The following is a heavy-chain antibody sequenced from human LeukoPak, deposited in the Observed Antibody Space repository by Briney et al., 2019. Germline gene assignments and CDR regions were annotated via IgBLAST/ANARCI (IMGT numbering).Heavy chain of an antibody. J-gene: IGHJ5*02. CDR3: ARGEDPYSSGWYNWFDP. CDR2: INHSGST. CDR1: GFTLSDHY. D-gene: IGHD6-19*01. V-gene: IGHV4-34*01. Sequence: GSLRLSCAASGFTLSDHYMDWVRQPPGKGLEWIGEINHSGSTNYNPSLKSRVTISVDTSKNQFSLKLSSVTAADTAVYYCARGEDPYSSGWYNWFDPWGQGTLVTVSS.